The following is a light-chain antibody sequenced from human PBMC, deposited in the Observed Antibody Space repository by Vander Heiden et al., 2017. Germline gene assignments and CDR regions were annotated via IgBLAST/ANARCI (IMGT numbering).Light chain of an antibody. CDR2: GAS. V-gene: IGKV3-20*01. J-gene: IGKJ1*01. Sequence: EIVLTQSPGTLSLPPGERATLSCRASQSVSSSYLAWYQQKPGQAPRLLIYGASSRATGIPDRFSGSGPGTDFTLTISRLEPEDFAVYYCQQYGSSPGTFGQGTKVEIK. CDR3: QQYGSSPGT. CDR1: QSVSSSY.